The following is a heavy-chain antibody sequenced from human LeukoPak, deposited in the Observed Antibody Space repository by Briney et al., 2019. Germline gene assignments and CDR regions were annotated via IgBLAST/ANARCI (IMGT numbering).Heavy chain of an antibody. CDR1: GGTFSSYA. CDR2: IIPIFGTA. J-gene: IGHJ4*02. CDR3: ARDELSIAAAVRVGY. Sequence: GASETVSCKASGGTFSSYAISWARQAPGQGLEWVGGIIPIFGTANYAQKFQGRVTITADETTSTAYMELRSMRSEDTVVYRWARDELSIAAAVRVGYWGQGTLVTVSS. V-gene: IGHV1-69*13. D-gene: IGHD6-13*01.